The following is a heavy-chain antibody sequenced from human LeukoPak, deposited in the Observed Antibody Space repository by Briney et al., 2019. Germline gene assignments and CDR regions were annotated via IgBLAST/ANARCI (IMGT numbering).Heavy chain of an antibody. Sequence: KPWETLSLTCAVSGYSISSGYYWGWIRPPPGKGLEWIGSIYHSGSTYYNPSLKSRVTISVDTSKNQFSLKLSSVTAADTAVYYCARHLYIPAAHDAFDIWGQGTMVTVSS. D-gene: IGHD2-2*01. J-gene: IGHJ3*02. CDR3: ARHLYIPAAHDAFDI. CDR1: GYSISSGYY. V-gene: IGHV4-38-2*01. CDR2: IYHSGST.